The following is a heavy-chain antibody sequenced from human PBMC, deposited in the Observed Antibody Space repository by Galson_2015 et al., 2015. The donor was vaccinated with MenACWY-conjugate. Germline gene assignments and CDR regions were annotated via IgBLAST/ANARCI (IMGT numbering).Heavy chain of an antibody. D-gene: IGHD3-3*02. CDR2: IYYNGNT. Sequence: ETLSLTCTVSGGSISTYYWSWIRQPPGKGLEWIGYIYYNGNTNSDPSFKSRVTISVDTSKNQFSRKLSSVTAADTAIYYCARARGRALGLFDFWGQGTLITVSS. CDR3: ARARGRALGLFDF. V-gene: IGHV4-59*13. CDR1: GGSISTYY. J-gene: IGHJ4*02.